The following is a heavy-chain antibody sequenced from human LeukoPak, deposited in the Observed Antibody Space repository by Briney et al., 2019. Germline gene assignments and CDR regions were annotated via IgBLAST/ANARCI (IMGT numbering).Heavy chain of an antibody. CDR1: GFTFSNYA. V-gene: IGHV3-48*01. D-gene: IGHD3-3*01. CDR3: AKDLYTTIQGFDS. CDR2: VSRDGATR. J-gene: IGHJ4*02. Sequence: QPGGSLRLSCAASGFTFSNYAMNWVRQAPGKGLERVSYVSRDGATRSYADSATGRFTISRDKDKNSVYLQMNSLRAEDTAVYYCAKDLYTTIQGFDSWGQGTLVTVSS.